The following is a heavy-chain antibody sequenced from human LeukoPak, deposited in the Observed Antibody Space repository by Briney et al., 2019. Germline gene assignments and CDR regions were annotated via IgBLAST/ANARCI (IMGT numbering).Heavy chain of an antibody. V-gene: IGHV3-30*03. J-gene: IGHJ4*02. CDR1: GFSFSNYG. CDR3: ARGLGNWNCRLDS. D-gene: IGHD1-7*01. CDR2: MSYDGSNE. Sequence: PGKPLRLSCAASGFSFSNYGMHWVRQAPGKRLEWLAHMSYDGSNEYYADSVKGRFTISRDNSKKTLYLQMESLGTEDTAVYYCARGLGNWNCRLDSWGQGTLVTVSS.